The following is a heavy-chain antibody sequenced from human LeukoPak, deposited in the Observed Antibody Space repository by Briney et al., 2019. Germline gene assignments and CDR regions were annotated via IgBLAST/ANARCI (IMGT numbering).Heavy chain of an antibody. Sequence: PSETLSLTCTVSGYSISSGYYWGWIRQPPGKGLEWIGSIYHSGSTYYNPSLKSRVTISVDTSKNQFSLKLSSVTAADTAVYYCARGRIVVVPAALYYSDYWGQGTLVTVSS. V-gene: IGHV4-38-2*02. CDR2: IYHSGST. D-gene: IGHD2-2*01. J-gene: IGHJ4*02. CDR1: GYSISSGYY. CDR3: ARGRIVVVPAALYYSDY.